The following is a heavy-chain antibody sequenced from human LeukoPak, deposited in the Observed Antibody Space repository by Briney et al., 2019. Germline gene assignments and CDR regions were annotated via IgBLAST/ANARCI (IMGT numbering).Heavy chain of an antibody. V-gene: IGHV3-7*05. CDR2: IKQDGSQT. CDR3: ARGGGLYRY. Sequence: GGSLRLSCAASGFTFSTYSMSWARQAPGKGLQWVANIKQDGSQTYCVDSVRGRFTISRDNAKNSLYLQMNSLRAEDTAVYYCARGGGLYRYWGQGTLVTVSS. D-gene: IGHD4-23*01. CDR1: GFTFSTYS. J-gene: IGHJ4*02.